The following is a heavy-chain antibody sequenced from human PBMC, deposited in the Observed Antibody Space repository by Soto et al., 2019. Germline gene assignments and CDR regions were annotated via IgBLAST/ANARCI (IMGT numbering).Heavy chain of an antibody. J-gene: IGHJ5*02. CDR2: MIPNFGTG. D-gene: IGHD6-13*01. Sequence: QVQLVQSGAEVKKPGSSVKVSCKASGGTFSSYAINWARQAPGQGLEWMGGMIPNFGTGDYAQRFQGRVTITADESLSTAYMELSRRRSDDMAVYCRARVAAAGTWWFDPWGQGTLVTVSS. CDR1: GGTFSSYA. CDR3: ARVAAAGTWWFDP. V-gene: IGHV1-69*12.